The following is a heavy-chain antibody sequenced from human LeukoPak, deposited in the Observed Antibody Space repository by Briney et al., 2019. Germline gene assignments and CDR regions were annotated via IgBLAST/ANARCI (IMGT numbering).Heavy chain of an antibody. J-gene: IGHJ2*01. CDR2: IYTSGST. D-gene: IGHD5-18*01. Sequence: SETLSLTCTVSGGSISSGSYYWSWIRQPAGKGLEWIGRIYTSGSTNYNPSLKSRVTISVDTSKNQFSLKLSSVTAADTAVYYCARHLSRTYSYAPYGYFDLWGRGTLVTVSS. CDR3: ARHLSRTYSYAPYGYFDL. CDR1: GGSISSGSYY. V-gene: IGHV4-61*02.